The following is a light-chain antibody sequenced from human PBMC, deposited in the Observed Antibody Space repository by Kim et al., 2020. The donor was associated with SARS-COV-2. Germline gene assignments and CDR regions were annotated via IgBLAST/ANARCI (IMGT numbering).Light chain of an antibody. CDR2: ANS. CDR1: SSNSGAGYD. V-gene: IGLV1-40*01. Sequence: RVTIACTGSSSNSGAGYDVHWYQQFPGTAPNLLIYANSKRPSGVPDRFSGSKSGTSASLAITGLQAEDEADYYCQSYDSSLSGSIFGTGTKVTVL. CDR3: QSYDSSLSGSI. J-gene: IGLJ1*01.